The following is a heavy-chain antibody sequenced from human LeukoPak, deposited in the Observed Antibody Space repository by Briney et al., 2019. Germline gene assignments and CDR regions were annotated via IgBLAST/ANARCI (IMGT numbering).Heavy chain of an antibody. CDR1: GYTFTDYN. CDR2: INPKSGGT. Sequence: GASVKVSCKTSGYTFTDYNIHWVRQAPGQGLEWMGWINPKSGGTNYAQKFQGRVTMTRDTSISTGYMELSRLTSDDTAVFYCARALDSLPSYATDYWGQGTLVTVSS. V-gene: IGHV1-2*02. CDR3: ARALDSLPSYATDY. D-gene: IGHD3-3*02. J-gene: IGHJ4*02.